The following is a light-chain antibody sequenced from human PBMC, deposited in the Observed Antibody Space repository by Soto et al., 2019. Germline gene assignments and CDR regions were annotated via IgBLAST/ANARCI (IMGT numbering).Light chain of an antibody. J-gene: IGKJ1*01. Sequence: EIVMTQSPATLSVSPGERATLSCRASQSVSSNLAWYQQKPGQAPRLLIYGASTRATGIPARFSGSGSGTEFTLTISRLQSEDFAVYYCQHYNNLPRTFGQGTKVEIK. CDR2: GAS. V-gene: IGKV3-15*01. CDR3: QHYNNLPRT. CDR1: QSVSSN.